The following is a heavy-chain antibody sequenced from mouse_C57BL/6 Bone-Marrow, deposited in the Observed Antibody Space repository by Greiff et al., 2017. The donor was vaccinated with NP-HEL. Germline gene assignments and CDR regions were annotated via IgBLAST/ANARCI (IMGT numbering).Heavy chain of an antibody. D-gene: IGHD4-1*02. V-gene: IGHV3-6*01. CDR3: ARGPQLGRGFAY. CDR1: GYSITSGYY. Sequence: EVQRVESGPGLVKPSQSLSLTCSVTGYSITSGYYWNWIRQFPGNKLEWMGYISYDGSTNYNPSLKNRISITRDTSKNQFFLKLNSVTTEDTATYYWARGPQLGRGFAYWGQGTLVTVSA. CDR2: ISYDGST. J-gene: IGHJ3*01.